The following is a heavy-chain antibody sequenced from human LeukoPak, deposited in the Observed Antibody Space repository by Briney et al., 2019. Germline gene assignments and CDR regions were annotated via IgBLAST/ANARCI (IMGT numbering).Heavy chain of an antibody. CDR1: GYTLTELS. D-gene: IGHD2-15*01. Sequence: GASVKVSCKVSGYTLTELSMHWVRQAPGKGLEWMGGFDPEDGETIYAQKFQGRVTMTEDTSTDTPYMELSSLRSEDTAVYYCATLVSRGSWYFDYWGQGTLVTVSS. J-gene: IGHJ4*02. CDR3: ATLVSRGSWYFDY. V-gene: IGHV1-24*01. CDR2: FDPEDGET.